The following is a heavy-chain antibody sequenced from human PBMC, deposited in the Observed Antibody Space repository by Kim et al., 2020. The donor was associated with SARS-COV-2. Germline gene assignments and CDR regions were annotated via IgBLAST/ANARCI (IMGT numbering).Heavy chain of an antibody. CDR3: DPRDFYADIVATGVGFDI. D-gene: IGHD5-12*01. CDR2: ISGSGGST. Sequence: GGSLRLSCAASGFTFSSYAMSWVRQAPGKGLEWVSAISGSGGSTYYADSVKGRFTISRDNSKNTLYLQMNSLRAEDTAVYYCDPRDFYADIVATGVGFDIWGQGTMVTVSS. J-gene: IGHJ3*02. CDR1: GFTFSSYA. V-gene: IGHV3-23*01.